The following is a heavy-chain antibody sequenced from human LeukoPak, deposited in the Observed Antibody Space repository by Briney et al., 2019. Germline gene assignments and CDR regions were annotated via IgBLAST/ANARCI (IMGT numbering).Heavy chain of an antibody. V-gene: IGHV1-69*04. D-gene: IGHD6-13*01. Sequence: SVKVSCKASGGTFRSYAFTWVRQAPGQGLEWMGGIIPVLGIANYAQKFQGRVTMTRDTSTSTVYMELSSLRSEDTAVYYCARAGDVAAAGNWFDPWGQGTLVTVSS. CDR1: GGTFRSYA. CDR3: ARAGDVAAAGNWFDP. CDR2: IIPVLGIA. J-gene: IGHJ5*02.